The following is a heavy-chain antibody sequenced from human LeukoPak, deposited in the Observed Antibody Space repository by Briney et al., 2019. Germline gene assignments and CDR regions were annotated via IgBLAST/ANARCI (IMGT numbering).Heavy chain of an antibody. CDR1: GFTFSSYS. D-gene: IGHD1-14*01. CDR2: ISSSSSYM. J-gene: IGHJ5*02. Sequence: GGSLRLSCAASGFTFSSYSMNWVRQAPGKGLEWVSSISSSSSYMYYADSMKGRFTISRDNAKNSLYLQMNSLRAEDTAVYYCASSEILYNPWGQGTLVTVSS. CDR3: ASSEILYNP. V-gene: IGHV3-21*01.